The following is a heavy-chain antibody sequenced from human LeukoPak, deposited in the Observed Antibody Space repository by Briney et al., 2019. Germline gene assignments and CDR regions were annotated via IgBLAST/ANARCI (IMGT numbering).Heavy chain of an antibody. J-gene: IGHJ4*02. CDR3: AKDFDVDTAIISYFDC. V-gene: IGHV3-74*01. CDR1: RFTFSTYW. CDR2: INSDGSYT. Sequence: GGSLRLSCAASRFTFSTYWMHWVRQAPGKGLVWVSRINSDGSYTNYADSVKGRFTISRDNSKNTLYLQMNSLRAEDTAVYFCAKDFDVDTAIISYFDCWGQGTLVTVSS. D-gene: IGHD5-18*01.